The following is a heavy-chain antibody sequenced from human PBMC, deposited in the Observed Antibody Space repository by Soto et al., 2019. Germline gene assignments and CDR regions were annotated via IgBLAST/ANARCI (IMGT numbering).Heavy chain of an antibody. Sequence: GESLKISCAASGFTFNNYGMHWVRQAPGKGLEWVAVIWYDGSNEYYADSVKGRFTISRDNSKNTLYLQMNSLSAEDTAVFYCARDLRDDYVWGTYSMDVGGQGSTVTVSS. D-gene: IGHD3-16*01. CDR1: GFTFNNYG. J-gene: IGHJ6*02. CDR3: ARDLRDDYVWGTYSMDV. CDR2: IWYDGSNE. V-gene: IGHV3-33*01.